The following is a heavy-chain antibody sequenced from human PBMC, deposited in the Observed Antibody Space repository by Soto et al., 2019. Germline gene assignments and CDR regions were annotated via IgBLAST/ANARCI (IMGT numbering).Heavy chain of an antibody. CDR2: IYHSGST. J-gene: IGHJ4*02. Sequence: SETLSLTCTVSGGSISSYYWSWIRQPPGKGLEWIGEIYHSGSTNYNPSLKSRVTISVDTSKNQFSLKLSSVTAADTAVYYCARVVTSYYDYISASYRYPYSFDYWGQGTLVTVS. V-gene: IGHV4-59*12. CDR3: ARVVTSYYDYISASYRYPYSFDY. CDR1: GGSISSYY. D-gene: IGHD3-16*02.